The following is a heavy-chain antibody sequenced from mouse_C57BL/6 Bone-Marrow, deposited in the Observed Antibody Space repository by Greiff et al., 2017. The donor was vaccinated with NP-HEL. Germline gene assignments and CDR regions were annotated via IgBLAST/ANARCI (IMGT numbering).Heavy chain of an antibody. CDR2: IWGGGST. Sequence: VQLQQSGPGLVAPSQSLSITCTVSGFSLTSYGVDWVRQPPGKGLEWLGVIWGGGSTNYNSATMYRLSISKDKSKSQVFLKMNSLQTDDTAMYYCAKHGGSPHYYAMDYWGQGTSVTVSS. CDR3: AKHGGSPHYYAMDY. J-gene: IGHJ4*01. V-gene: IGHV2-9*01. CDR1: GFSLTSYG. D-gene: IGHD1-1*02.